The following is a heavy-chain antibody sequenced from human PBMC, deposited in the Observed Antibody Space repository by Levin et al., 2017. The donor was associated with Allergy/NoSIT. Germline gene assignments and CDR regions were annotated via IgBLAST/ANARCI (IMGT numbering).Heavy chain of an antibody. CDR3: ARDQWGGVPGVY. V-gene: IGHV3-23*01. CDR2: ISGSGRNA. J-gene: IGHJ4*02. CDR1: GFTFNNFA. Sequence: PGGSLRLSCAASGFTFNNFAMSWVRQAPGKGLEWVSSISGSGRNAYYADSVKGRSTISRDNSKNTLYLQMNSLRAEDTAIYYCARDQWGGVPGVYWGQGTLVTVSS. D-gene: IGHD3-10*01.